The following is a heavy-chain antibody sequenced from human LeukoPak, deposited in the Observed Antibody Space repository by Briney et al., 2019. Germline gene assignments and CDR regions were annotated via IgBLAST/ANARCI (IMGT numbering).Heavy chain of an antibody. CDR1: GGSISSYY. CDR2: IYYSGST. Sequence: SETLSLTCTVSGGSISSYYWSWIRQPPGKGLEWIGYIYYSGSTNYNPSLKSRVTISVDTSKNQFSLKLSSVTAADTAVYYCARGPRGYSYGYLGYWGQGTLVTVPS. CDR3: ARGPRGYSYGYLGY. V-gene: IGHV4-59*01. D-gene: IGHD5-18*01. J-gene: IGHJ4*02.